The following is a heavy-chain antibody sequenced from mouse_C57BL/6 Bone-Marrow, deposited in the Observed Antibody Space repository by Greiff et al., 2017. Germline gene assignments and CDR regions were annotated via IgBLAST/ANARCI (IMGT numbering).Heavy chain of an antibody. D-gene: IGHD2-2*01. Sequence: QVQLQQSGAELMKPGASVKLSCKATGYTFPGYWIEWVKQRPGHGLEWIGEILPGSGSTNYHEKFKGKSTFTAGTSSNPAYMQLSSLTTEDSAIYYCARRLWLRYFDYWGQGTTLTVSS. CDR2: ILPGSGST. J-gene: IGHJ2*01. V-gene: IGHV1-9*01. CDR1: GYTFPGYW. CDR3: ARRLWLRYFDY.